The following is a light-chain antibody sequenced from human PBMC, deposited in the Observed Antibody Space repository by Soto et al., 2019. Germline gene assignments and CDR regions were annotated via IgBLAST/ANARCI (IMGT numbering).Light chain of an antibody. J-gene: IGLJ2*01. CDR2: RNN. V-gene: IGLV1-47*01. Sequence: QSVLTQPPSASGTPGQRVTISCSGSSSNIGSKYVYWYQQLPGTAPKLLLYRNNQRPSGVPDRFSGSKSGTSAYLAISGLRSEDEADYYWAAWEDSLSGVVFGGGTQLTVL. CDR1: SSNIGSKY. CDR3: AAWEDSLSGVV.